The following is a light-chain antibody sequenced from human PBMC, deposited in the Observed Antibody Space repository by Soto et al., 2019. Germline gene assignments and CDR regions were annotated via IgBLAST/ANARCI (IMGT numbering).Light chain of an antibody. CDR3: QQYDNYDIT. Sequence: DIQMTQSPSTLSASVGDRVPLTCRASQSISSWLAWYQQKPRKAPQLLIYKESCLESGVPSRFSGSGCETHVTPTINSLQPEDIATYYCQQYDNYDITFGQGTRLEIK. CDR2: KES. V-gene: IGKV1-5*03. J-gene: IGKJ5*01. CDR1: QSISSW.